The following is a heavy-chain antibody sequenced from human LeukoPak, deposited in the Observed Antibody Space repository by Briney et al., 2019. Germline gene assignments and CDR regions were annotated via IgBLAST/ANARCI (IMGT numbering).Heavy chain of an antibody. V-gene: IGHV4-39*07. CDR1: GGSISSSSYY. D-gene: IGHD3-10*01. CDR2: IYYSGST. CDR3: ARQRFGGSGSYPPLGMDV. J-gene: IGHJ6*02. Sequence: SETLSLTCTVSGGSISSSSYYWGWIRQPPGKGLEWIGSIYYSGSTYYNPSLKSRVTISVDTSKNQFSLKLSSVTAADTAVYYCARQRFGGSGSYPPLGMDVWGQGTTVTVSS.